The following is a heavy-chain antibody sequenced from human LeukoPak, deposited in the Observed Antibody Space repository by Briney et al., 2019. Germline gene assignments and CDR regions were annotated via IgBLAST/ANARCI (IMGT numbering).Heavy chain of an antibody. J-gene: IGHJ4*02. V-gene: IGHV1-2*02. CDR3: ARSNYYGSQSEY. Sequence: ASVKVSCKASGYAFSAFHIHWVRLAPGQGPEWMGWVNPNSGDTNYAQRFRGRVTMTRDTSINTAYMELSSLRSDDTAVYYCARSNYYGSQSEYWGQGTLVAVSS. CDR1: GYAFSAFH. D-gene: IGHD3-10*01. CDR2: VNPNSGDT.